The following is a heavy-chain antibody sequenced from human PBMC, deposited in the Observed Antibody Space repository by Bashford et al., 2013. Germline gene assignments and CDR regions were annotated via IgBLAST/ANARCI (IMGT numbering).Heavy chain of an antibody. D-gene: IGHD2-2*03. Sequence: SETLSLTCTVSGGSISNNTYYWGWIRQHPGKGLEWIGYIYYSGSTYYNPSLKSRVTISVDTSKNQFSLKLSSVTAADTAVYYCARHFVDIVVVPAAYNYFDYWGQGTLVTVSS. J-gene: IGHJ4*02. V-gene: IGHV4-39*01. CDR3: ARHFVDIVVVPAAYNYFDY. CDR2: IYYSGST. CDR1: GGSISNNTYY.